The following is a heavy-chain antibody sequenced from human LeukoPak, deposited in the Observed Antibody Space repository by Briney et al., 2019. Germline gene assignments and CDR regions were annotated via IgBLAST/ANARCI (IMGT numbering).Heavy chain of an antibody. CDR3: ARPRVVGSSASPFDY. CDR2: IYPGDSDT. J-gene: IGHJ4*02. D-gene: IGHD6-6*01. CDR1: QYMFSTYW. V-gene: IGHV5-51*01. Sequence: GESLKISCKGSQYMFSTYWIAWVRPMPGKGLEWMGIIYPGDSDTRYSPSFQGQVIISADKSINTAYLQWSSLKASDTAVYYCARPRVVGSSASPFDYWGQGTLVTVSS.